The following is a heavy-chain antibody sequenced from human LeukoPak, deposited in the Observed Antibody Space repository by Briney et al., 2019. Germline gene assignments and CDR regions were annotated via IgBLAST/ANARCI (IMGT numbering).Heavy chain of an antibody. CDR3: AKDWDSSGWLPVDY. Sequence: GGSLRLSCAASGFTFSSYGMHWVRQAPGKGLEWVAFIRYDGSNKYYADSVKGRFTISRDNSKNTLYLQMNSLRAEDTAVYYCAKDWDSSGWLPVDYWGQGTLVTVSS. V-gene: IGHV3-30*02. J-gene: IGHJ4*02. D-gene: IGHD6-19*01. CDR2: IRYDGSNK. CDR1: GFTFSSYG.